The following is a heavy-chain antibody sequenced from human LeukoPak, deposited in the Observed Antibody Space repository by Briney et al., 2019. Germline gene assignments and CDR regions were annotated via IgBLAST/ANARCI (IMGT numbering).Heavy chain of an antibody. CDR1: GGSISSGTYY. V-gene: IGHV4-61*02. J-gene: IGHJ4*02. CDR3: ARDQGRWLVRTFDY. D-gene: IGHD6-19*01. Sequence: SETLSLTCTVSGGSISSGTYYWSWIRQPAGKGLEWIGRIYTSGSTNYNPSLKSRVTISVDTSKNQFSLKLSSVTAADTAVYYCARDQGRWLVRTFDYWGQGTLVTVSS. CDR2: IYTSGST.